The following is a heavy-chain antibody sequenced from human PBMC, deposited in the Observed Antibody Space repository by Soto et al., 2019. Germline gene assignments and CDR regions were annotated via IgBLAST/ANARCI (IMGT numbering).Heavy chain of an antibody. CDR3: AREGSGYNF. CDR2: IVPVFGRP. J-gene: IGHJ4*02. D-gene: IGHD5-12*01. Sequence: SAEVSWNACGVSFSSFAMSWVRQAPGQGLEWMGGIVPVFGRPNYAQRFRGRLTITADESTSTGYMELISLRSDDTAVYYCAREGSGYNFWGQGSQVTVSS. V-gene: IGHV1-69*13. CDR1: GVSFSSFA.